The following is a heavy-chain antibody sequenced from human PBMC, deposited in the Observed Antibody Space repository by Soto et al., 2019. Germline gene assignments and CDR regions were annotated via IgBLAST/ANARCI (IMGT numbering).Heavy chain of an antibody. D-gene: IGHD3-10*01. CDR3: ARALRPRISRGERSYYYYGMDV. CDR1: GYTFTSYA. V-gene: IGHV1-3*01. J-gene: IGHJ6*02. Sequence: ASVKVSCKASGYTFTSYAMHWVRQAPGQRLEWMGWINAGNGNTKYSQKFQGRVTITRDTSASTAYMELSSLRSEDTAVYYCARALRPRISRGERSYYYYGMDVWGQGTTVTVSS. CDR2: INAGNGNT.